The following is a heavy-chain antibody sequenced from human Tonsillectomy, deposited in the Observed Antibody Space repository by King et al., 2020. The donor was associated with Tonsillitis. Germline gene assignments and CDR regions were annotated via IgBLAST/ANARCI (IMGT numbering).Heavy chain of an antibody. Sequence: VQLVESGAEVKKPGESLRIYCKGSGYRFTNYWITWVRQMPGKGLQWMGRIDPSDSYTEHSPSFRGHVTISVEKAINTAYLQWSSLKASDTAMYYCARSGDVFDIWGQGTMVTVSS. D-gene: IGHD1-26*01. V-gene: IGHV5-10-1*03. CDR2: IDPSDSYT. CDR1: GYRFTNYW. J-gene: IGHJ3*02. CDR3: ARSGDVFDI.